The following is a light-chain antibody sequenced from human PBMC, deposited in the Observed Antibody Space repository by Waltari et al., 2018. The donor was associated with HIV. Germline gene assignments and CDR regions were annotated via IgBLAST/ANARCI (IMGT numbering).Light chain of an antibody. J-gene: IGKJ3*01. CDR2: AAS. Sequence: DPVTFTCRASQNVDTFLNWFQQKPGKAPKLLIHAASTLQSGVPSRFNGSGSGTDFTLTISSLQPEDFATYYCLQTYSTPLTFGPGTKVDIK. CDR1: QNVDTF. CDR3: LQTYSTPLT. V-gene: IGKV1-39*01.